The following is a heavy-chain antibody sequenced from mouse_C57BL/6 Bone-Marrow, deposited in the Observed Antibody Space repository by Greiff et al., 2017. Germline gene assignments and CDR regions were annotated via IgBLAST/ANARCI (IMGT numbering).Heavy chain of an antibody. CDR2: IDPSDSYT. V-gene: IGHV1-69*01. Sequence: QVQLQQPGAELVMPGASVKLSCKASGYTFTSYWMHWVKQRPGQGLEWIGEIDPSDSYTNYNQKFKGKSTLTVDKSSSTAYMQLSSLTSEDSAVYYCAREGIYYGNSYYCDYWGQGTTLTVSS. CDR3: AREGIYYGNSYYCDY. D-gene: IGHD2-1*01. CDR1: GYTFTSYW. J-gene: IGHJ2*01.